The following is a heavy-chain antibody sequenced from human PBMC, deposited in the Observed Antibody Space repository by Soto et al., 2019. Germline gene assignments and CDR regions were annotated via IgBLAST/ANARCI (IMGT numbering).Heavy chain of an antibody. CDR3: AKDNTYYDILTGSQYYFDY. Sequence: LRLSCAASGFTFSSYGMHWVRQAPGKGLEWVAVISYDGSNKYYADSVKGRFTISRDNSKNTLYLQMNSLRAEDTAVYYCAKDNTYYDILTGSQYYFDYRGQGTLVTVSS. CDR2: ISYDGSNK. CDR1: GFTFSSYG. V-gene: IGHV3-30*18. D-gene: IGHD3-9*01. J-gene: IGHJ4*02.